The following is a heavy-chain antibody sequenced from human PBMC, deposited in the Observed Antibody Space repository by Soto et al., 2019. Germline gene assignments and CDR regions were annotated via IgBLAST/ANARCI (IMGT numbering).Heavy chain of an antibody. D-gene: IGHD3-3*01. V-gene: IGHV4-30-4*01. Sequence: SETLSLTCTVSRGSISSGDYYWSWIRQPPRKGLEWIGYIYHSGSTYYNPSLKSRVTISVDTSKNQFSLKLSSVTAADTAVYYCATLKTYPIFGPYTWFDPWGQGTLVTVS. CDR1: RGSISSGDYY. J-gene: IGHJ5*02. CDR2: IYHSGST. CDR3: ATLKTYPIFGPYTWFDP.